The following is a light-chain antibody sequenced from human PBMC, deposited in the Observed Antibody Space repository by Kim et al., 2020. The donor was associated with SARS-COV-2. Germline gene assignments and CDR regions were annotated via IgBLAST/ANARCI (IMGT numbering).Light chain of an antibody. CDR2: CAS. J-gene: IGKJ1*01. CDR1: HSIRSSY. Sequence: EIVLTQSPGTLSLSPGERATLSCRASHSIRSSYLAWYQQKPGQAPRLLIYCASRRATGIPDRFSGSGSGTGFTLTINRLEPEDFAVYYCQQSGEGFGQGTKVDIK. V-gene: IGKV3-20*01. CDR3: QQSGEG.